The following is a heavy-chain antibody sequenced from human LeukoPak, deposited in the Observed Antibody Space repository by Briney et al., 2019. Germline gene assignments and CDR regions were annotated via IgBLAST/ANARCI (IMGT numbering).Heavy chain of an antibody. D-gene: IGHD6-19*01. CDR3: ARDLSSGWYNYFDY. Sequence: SETLSLTCTVSGGSISSYYWSWIRQPPGKGLEWSGYIYYSGSTNYNPSLTSRVTISVDTSKNQFSLKLSSVTAADTAVYYCARDLSSGWYNYFDYWGQGTLVTVSS. CDR2: IYYSGST. CDR1: GGSISSYY. J-gene: IGHJ4*02. V-gene: IGHV4-59*01.